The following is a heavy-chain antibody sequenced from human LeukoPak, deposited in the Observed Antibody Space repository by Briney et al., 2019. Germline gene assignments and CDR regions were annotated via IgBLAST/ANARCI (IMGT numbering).Heavy chain of an antibody. CDR3: AKSEEVARPYYFNS. Sequence: ASVKVSCKASGYTFTNYYIHWVRQAPGQGLEWMGLIDPSSGSTSYAQNFQGRVTMTRDTSTSTIYMELNSLSSEDTAMYYCAKSEEVARPYYFNSWGQGTLVTVSS. CDR1: GYTFTNYY. D-gene: IGHD6-6*01. J-gene: IGHJ4*02. CDR2: IDPSSGST. V-gene: IGHV1-46*01.